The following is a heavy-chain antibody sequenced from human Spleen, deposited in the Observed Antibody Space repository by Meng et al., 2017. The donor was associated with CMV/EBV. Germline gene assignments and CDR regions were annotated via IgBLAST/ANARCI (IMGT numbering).Heavy chain of an antibody. CDR3: ARVAAAGRGMDV. CDR1: GFTFSSYS. Sequence: GESLKISCAASGFTFSSYSMNWVRQAPGKGLEWVSYISSSSSTIYYADSVKGRFTISRDNAKNSLYLQMDSLRSENTAVYYCARVAAAGRGMDVWGPGNTVTVSS. J-gene: IGHJ6*02. V-gene: IGHV3-48*04. CDR2: ISSSSSTI. D-gene: IGHD6-13*01.